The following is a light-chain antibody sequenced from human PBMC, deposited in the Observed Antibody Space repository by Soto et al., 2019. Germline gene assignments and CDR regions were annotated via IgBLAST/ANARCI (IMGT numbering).Light chain of an antibody. CDR2: KAS. V-gene: IGKV1-5*03. J-gene: IGKJ1*01. CDR1: QTISSC. Sequence: EIQMTQAPSTLSGSVGDTVSITCRSSQTISSCLAWYQQKPGKAPKLLIYKASTLKSGVPSRFSGSGSGTELTLTISSLQPDDFANYYCQPYNRYSQEFGQGTKV. CDR3: QPYNRYSQE.